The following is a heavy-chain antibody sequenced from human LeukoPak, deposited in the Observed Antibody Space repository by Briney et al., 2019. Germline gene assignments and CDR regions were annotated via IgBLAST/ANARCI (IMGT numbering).Heavy chain of an antibody. CDR1: GGSFSDYY. Sequence: SETLSLTCAVYGGSFSDYYWSWIRQPPGKGLEWIGEINHSRSTNYNPSLKSRVTISVDTSKNHCSLKLSSVTAAGTAVYYCARGIRYRSFPFDPWGQGTLVTVSS. D-gene: IGHD3-10*01. J-gene: IGHJ5*02. CDR3: ARGIRYRSFPFDP. V-gene: IGHV4-34*01. CDR2: INHSRST.